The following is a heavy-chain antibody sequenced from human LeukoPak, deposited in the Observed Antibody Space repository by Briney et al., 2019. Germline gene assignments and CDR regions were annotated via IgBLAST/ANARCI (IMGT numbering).Heavy chain of an antibody. J-gene: IGHJ6*03. CDR2: IYYSGST. Sequence: PSETLSLTSTVSGVSISSGGYYWSWIRHHPGKGLEWIGYIYYSGSTYYNPSLKSRVTISVDTSKNQFSLKLSSVTAADTAVYYCARDLRSNYYDSSGYYLSDYYYMDVWGKGTTVTVSS. D-gene: IGHD3-22*01. CDR1: GVSISSGGYY. CDR3: ARDLRSNYYDSSGYYLSDYYYMDV. V-gene: IGHV4-31*03.